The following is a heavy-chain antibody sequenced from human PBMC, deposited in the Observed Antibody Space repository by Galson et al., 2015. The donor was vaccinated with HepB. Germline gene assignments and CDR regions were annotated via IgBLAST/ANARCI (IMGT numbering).Heavy chain of an antibody. V-gene: IGHV1-69*13. CDR2: IIPIFGTA. D-gene: IGHD1-26*01. J-gene: IGHJ4*02. Sequence: SVKVSCKASEGTFSSYAINWVRQAPGQGLEWMGGIIPIFGTANYAQKFQGRVTITADESTSTAYMELSSLRSEDTAVYYCARGLNSESSADFDYWGQGTLVTASS. CDR1: EGTFSSYA. CDR3: ARGLNSESSADFDY.